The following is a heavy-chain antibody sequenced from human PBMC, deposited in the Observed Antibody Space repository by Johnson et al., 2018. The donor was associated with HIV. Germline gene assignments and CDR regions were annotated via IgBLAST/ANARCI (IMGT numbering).Heavy chain of an antibody. V-gene: IGHV3-33*06. CDR1: GFTFSSYA. CDR2: IWYDGSNK. Sequence: QVQLVESGGGLDQPGGSLRLSCAASGFTFSSYAMHWVRQAPGKGLEWVAVIWYDGSNKYYADSVKGRFTISRDNSKNTLYLQMNSLRAEDTAVYYCAKDLRSGNRREAFDIWGQGTMVTVSS. CDR3: AKDLRSGNRREAFDI. J-gene: IGHJ3*02. D-gene: IGHD1-14*01.